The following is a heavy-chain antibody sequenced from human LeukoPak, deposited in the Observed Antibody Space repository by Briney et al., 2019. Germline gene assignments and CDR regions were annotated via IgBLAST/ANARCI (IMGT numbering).Heavy chain of an antibody. V-gene: IGHV2-70*04. CDR1: GFSLSTRGMR. CDR3: ARISGSYDLIFDY. J-gene: IGHJ4*02. Sequence: SGPTLVKPPQTLTLTCTFSGFSLSTRGMRVSWIRQPPGKALEWLARIDWDDDKFYSTSLKTRLTISKDTSKNQVVLTMTNMDPVDTATYYCARISGSYDLIFDYWGQGTLVTVSS. D-gene: IGHD1-26*01. CDR2: IDWDDDK.